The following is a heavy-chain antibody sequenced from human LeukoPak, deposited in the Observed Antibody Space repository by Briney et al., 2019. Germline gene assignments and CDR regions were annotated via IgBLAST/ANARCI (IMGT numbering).Heavy chain of an antibody. J-gene: IGHJ3*02. CDR2: ISYDGTNK. CDR1: GLALSFHA. D-gene: IGHD2-21*02. V-gene: IGHV3-30*04. CDR3: ARGMTAPLRANAGFDI. Sequence: GRSLRLSCAASGLALSFHALHWVRQSPGKGLEWVATISYDGTNKFYADSVKGRFTVSRDNSQKTMFLEMNSLRPEDTAVYSCARGMTAPLRANAGFDIWGQGTTVAVSS.